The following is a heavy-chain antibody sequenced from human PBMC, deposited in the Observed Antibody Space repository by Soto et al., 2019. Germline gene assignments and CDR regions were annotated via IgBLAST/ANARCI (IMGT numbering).Heavy chain of an antibody. D-gene: IGHD3-22*01. Sequence: PSETLSLTCTVSGGSISSGDYYWSWIRQPPGKGLEWIGYIYYSGSTYYNPSLKSRVTISVDTSKNQFSLKLSSVTAADTAVYYCARSNDSSGYYRLPYYFDYWGQGTLVTVS. V-gene: IGHV4-30-4*01. CDR2: IYYSGST. CDR3: ARSNDSSGYYRLPYYFDY. J-gene: IGHJ4*02. CDR1: GGSISSGDYY.